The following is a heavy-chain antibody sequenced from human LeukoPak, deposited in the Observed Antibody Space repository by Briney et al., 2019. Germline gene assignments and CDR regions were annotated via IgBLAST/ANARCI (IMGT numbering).Heavy chain of an antibody. V-gene: IGHV3-30*18. CDR3: AKAANEWELLAGYFDY. CDR1: GFTFSSYG. CDR2: ISYDGSNK. J-gene: IGHJ4*02. Sequence: PGRSLRLSCAASGFTFSSYGMHWVRQAPGKGLEWVAVISYDGSNKYYADSVKGRFTISRDNSKNTLYLQMNSLRAEDTAVYYCAKAANEWELLAGYFDYWGQGTLVTVSS. D-gene: IGHD1-26*01.